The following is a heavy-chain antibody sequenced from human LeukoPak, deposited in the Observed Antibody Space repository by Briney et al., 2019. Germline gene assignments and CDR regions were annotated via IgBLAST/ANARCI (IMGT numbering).Heavy chain of an antibody. CDR3: ARVLRSGNTGFAFDI. CDR1: GLTVSSSF. Sequence: GGSLRLSCAASGLTVSSSFMTWVRLASGKGLEWVSIIYPGGTTYSADSVKGRFTISRDDSKNALYLQMNSLRPDDTAVYYCARVLRSGNTGFAFDIWGQGTMVTVSS. D-gene: IGHD3-3*01. V-gene: IGHV3-66*02. CDR2: IYPGGTT. J-gene: IGHJ3*02.